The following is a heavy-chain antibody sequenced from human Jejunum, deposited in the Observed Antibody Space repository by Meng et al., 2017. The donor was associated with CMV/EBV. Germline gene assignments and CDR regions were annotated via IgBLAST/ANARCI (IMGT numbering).Heavy chain of an antibody. CDR3: ARDSPSVY. CDR1: GYMFTRYP. Sequence: VSCTAAGYMFTRYPMHWVRQAPGQGLEWMGMINPSTGSTTYTEKFQGRVTMTSDTSTSTVYMEMSSLRAEDTAIYYCARDSPSVYWGQGTLVTVSS. V-gene: IGHV1-46*01. J-gene: IGHJ4*02. CDR2: INPSTGST.